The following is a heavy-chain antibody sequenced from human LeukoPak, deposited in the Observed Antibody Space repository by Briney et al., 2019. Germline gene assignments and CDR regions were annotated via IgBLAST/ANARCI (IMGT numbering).Heavy chain of an antibody. J-gene: IGHJ4*02. CDR2: ISSSSSYI. D-gene: IGHD1-26*01. CDR3: ARVSGPIVGAASEGY. Sequence: GGSLRLSCAASGFTFSSYSMNWVRQAPGKGLEWVSSISSSSSYIYYADSVKGRFTISRDNAKNSLYLQMNSLRAEDTAVYYCARVSGPIVGAASEGYWGQGTLVTVSS. V-gene: IGHV3-21*01. CDR1: GFTFSSYS.